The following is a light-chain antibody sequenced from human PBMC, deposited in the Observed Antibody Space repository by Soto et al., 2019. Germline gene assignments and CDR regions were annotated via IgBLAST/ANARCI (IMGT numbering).Light chain of an antibody. CDR2: AAS. Sequence: DIQMTQSPSSLSASVGDRVTITCRASQSISSYLNWYQQKPGKAPKLLIYAASSLQSGVPSRFSGSGSSTDFTLTISSLQPENFATYYCQKSYSTLTFGPGTKVDIK. J-gene: IGKJ3*01. CDR1: QSISSY. V-gene: IGKV1-39*01. CDR3: QKSYSTLT.